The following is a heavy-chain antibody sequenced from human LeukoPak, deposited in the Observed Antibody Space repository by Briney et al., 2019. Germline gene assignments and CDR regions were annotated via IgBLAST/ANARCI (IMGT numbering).Heavy chain of an antibody. D-gene: IGHD3-10*01. CDR2: IYPGDSDT. Sequence: GESLKISCKGSGYSFTSYWIGWVRQMPGKGLEWMGIIYPGDSDTRYSPSFQGQVTISADKFISTAYLQWSSLKASDTAMYYCAREKRYYGSGSYFSYWGQGTLVTVSS. V-gene: IGHV5-51*01. CDR1: GYSFTSYW. CDR3: AREKRYYGSGSYFSY. J-gene: IGHJ4*02.